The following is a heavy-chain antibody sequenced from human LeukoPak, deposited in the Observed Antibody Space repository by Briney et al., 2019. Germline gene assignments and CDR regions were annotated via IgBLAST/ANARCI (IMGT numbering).Heavy chain of an antibody. CDR3: ARDGIAVAVAGFDY. V-gene: IGHV4-34*01. CDR2: INHSGST. J-gene: IGHJ4*02. CDR1: GGSFSGYY. D-gene: IGHD6-19*01. Sequence: KPSETLSLTCAVYGGSFSGYYWSWIRQPPGKGLEWIGEINHSGSTNYNPSLKSRVTISVDTSKNQFSLKLSSVTAADTAVYYCARDGIAVAVAGFDYWGQGTLVTVSS.